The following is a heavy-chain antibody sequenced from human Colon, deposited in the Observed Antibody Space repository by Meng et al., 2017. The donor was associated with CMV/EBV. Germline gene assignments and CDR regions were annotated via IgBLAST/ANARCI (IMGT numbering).Heavy chain of an antibody. CDR2: ILNDGISK. D-gene: IGHD3/OR15-3a*01. CDR3: LRDSWTD. V-gene: IGHV3-30*02. Sequence: VEVVESGGGFVKTGGSMGLLGAASGFTFSSYGMPWVRQAPCKGLEWVTFILNDGISKYYADSVKGGFTISRDNSKNIIYLQINGLRNEDTAVYYCLRDSWTDWGQGTLVTVFS. CDR1: GFTFSSYG. J-gene: IGHJ4*02.